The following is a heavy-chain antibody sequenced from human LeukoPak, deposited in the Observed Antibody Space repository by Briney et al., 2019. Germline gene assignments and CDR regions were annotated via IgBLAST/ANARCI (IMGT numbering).Heavy chain of an antibody. D-gene: IGHD3-3*01. CDR2: INPNSGGT. Sequence: GASVKVSCKASGYTFTGYYMHWVRQAPGQGLEWMGWINPNSGGTNYAQKFQGRVTMTRDTSISTAYMELSRLRSDDTAVYYCARDPYDFWSGYYVASDYWGQGALVTVFS. V-gene: IGHV1-2*02. CDR1: GYTFTGYY. J-gene: IGHJ4*02. CDR3: ARDPYDFWSGYYVASDY.